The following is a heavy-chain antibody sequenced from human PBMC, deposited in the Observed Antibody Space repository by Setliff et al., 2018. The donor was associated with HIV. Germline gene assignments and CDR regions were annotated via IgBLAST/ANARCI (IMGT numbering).Heavy chain of an antibody. V-gene: IGHV4-30-4*08. Sequence: SETLSLTCTVSDASITADTFYWNWLRQPPGKGPEWIGYIHNSGTTHYNPAFESRLIISLDMSNNRFSLNLASVTAADTAVYYCARGPSGRAPAPARAPHYYGLDLWGPGTTVTVSS. CDR3: ARGPSGRAPAPARAPHYYGLDL. D-gene: IGHD2-2*01. CDR1: DASITADTFY. CDR2: IHNSGTT. J-gene: IGHJ6*01.